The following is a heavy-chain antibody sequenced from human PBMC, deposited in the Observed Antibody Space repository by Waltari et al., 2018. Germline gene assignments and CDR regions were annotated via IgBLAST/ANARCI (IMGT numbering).Heavy chain of an antibody. CDR1: GYTFTSYD. CDR3: AREWLVSYYYYGMDV. Sequence: QVQLVQSGAEVTKPGTSVKVSCKASGYTFTSYDTNWVRQATGQGLEWMGWMNPNSGNTSYAQKFQGRVTITRNTSISTAYMELSSLRSEDTAVYYCAREWLVSYYYYGMDVWGQGTTVTVSS. CDR2: MNPNSGNT. J-gene: IGHJ6*02. V-gene: IGHV1-8*03. D-gene: IGHD6-19*01.